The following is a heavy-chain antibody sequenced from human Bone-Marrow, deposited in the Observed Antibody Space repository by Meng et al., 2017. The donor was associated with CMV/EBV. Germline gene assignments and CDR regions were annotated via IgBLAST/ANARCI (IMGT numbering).Heavy chain of an antibody. CDR2: ISYDGSNK. CDR3: AKGWGAGSAPH. Sequence: GESLKISCAASGFTFSSYAMHWVRQAPGKGLEWVAVISYDGSNKYYADSVKGRFTISRDNSKNTVSLQMSSLRVEDTAYYYCAKGWGAGSAPHWGQGTRVTVSS. D-gene: IGHD1-26*01. J-gene: IGHJ4*02. V-gene: IGHV3-30-3*01. CDR1: GFTFSSYA.